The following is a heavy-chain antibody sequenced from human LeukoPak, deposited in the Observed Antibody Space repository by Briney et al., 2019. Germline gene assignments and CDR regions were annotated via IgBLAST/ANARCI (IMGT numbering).Heavy chain of an antibody. J-gene: IGHJ4*02. CDR1: GFTFSSYG. Sequence: GSLRLSCAASGFTFSSYGMHWVRQPPGKELEWIGSIYYIGSTYYNPSLKSRVTISVDTSKNQFSLKLSSVTAADTAVYYCARAYSNYFYYFDYWGQGTLVTVSS. CDR2: IYYIGST. D-gene: IGHD4-11*01. V-gene: IGHV4-39*07. CDR3: ARAYSNYFYYFDY.